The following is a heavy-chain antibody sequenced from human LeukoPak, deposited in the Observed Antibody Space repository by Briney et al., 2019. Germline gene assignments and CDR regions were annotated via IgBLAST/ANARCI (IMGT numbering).Heavy chain of an antibody. CDR2: INPNSGGT. V-gene: IGHV1-2*02. CDR3: AREKLEDYYGSGSSPNFDY. Sequence: ASVKVSCKASGYTFTGYYMHWVRQAPGQGLEWMGWINPNSGGTNYAQKFQGRVTMTRDTSISTAYMELSRLRSDDTAVYYCAREKLEDYYGSGSSPNFDYWGQGTLVTVSS. J-gene: IGHJ4*02. CDR1: GYTFTGYY. D-gene: IGHD3-10*01.